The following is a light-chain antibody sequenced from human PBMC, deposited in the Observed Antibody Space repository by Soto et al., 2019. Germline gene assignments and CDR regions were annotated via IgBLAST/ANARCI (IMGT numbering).Light chain of an antibody. V-gene: IGKV4-1*01. CDR2: WAS. CDR3: EQHYSSPQS. Sequence: DIVMTQSPDSLAVSLGERATINCKSSQSILYSSNNKNYLAWYQQKPGQPPKLLIYWASTRKSGVPDRFSGSGSGTDFTLTISSPQAEDVAAYYCEQHYSSPQSFDQGTKVEIK. CDR1: QSILYSSNNKNY. J-gene: IGKJ1*01.